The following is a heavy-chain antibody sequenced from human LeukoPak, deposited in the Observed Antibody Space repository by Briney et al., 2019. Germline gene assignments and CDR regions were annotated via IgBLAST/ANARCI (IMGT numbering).Heavy chain of an antibody. CDR1: GFTFSSYA. Sequence: GGSLRLSCAASGFTFSSYAMSWVRQAPGKGLEWVSVISGSGGSTDYADSVKGRFTISRDNSKSTLYLQMNSLRAEDTAVYYCAKYFGYTYGYIDYWGQGTLVTVSS. CDR2: ISGSGGST. CDR3: AKYFGYTYGYIDY. V-gene: IGHV3-23*01. D-gene: IGHD5-18*01. J-gene: IGHJ4*02.